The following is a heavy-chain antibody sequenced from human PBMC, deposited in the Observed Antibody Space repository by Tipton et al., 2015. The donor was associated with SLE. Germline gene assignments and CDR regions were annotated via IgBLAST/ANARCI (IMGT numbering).Heavy chain of an antibody. J-gene: IGHJ4*02. D-gene: IGHD1-1*01. CDR1: GGSISSGDYY. V-gene: IGHV4-30-4*01. CDR2: IYYSGST. Sequence: TLSLTCTVSGGSISSGDYYWNWIRQPPGKGLEWIGYIYYSGSTYYNSSLKSRVTISVDTSKNQFSLKLRSVTAADTAVYYCTPGWTGSRVQGQDYWGQGTLVTVSS. CDR3: TPGWTGSRVQGQDY.